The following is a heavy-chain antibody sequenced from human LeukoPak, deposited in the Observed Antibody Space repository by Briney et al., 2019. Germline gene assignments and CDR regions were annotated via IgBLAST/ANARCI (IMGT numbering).Heavy chain of an antibody. D-gene: IGHD6-6*01. V-gene: IGHV3-7*01. CDR3: ARVTQLAGLGNFDY. CDR1: GFTFRSSW. CDR2: IKQDGSER. Sequence: GGSLRLSCAASGFTFRSSWMTWVRQAPGKGLEWVANIKQDGSERYYVDSVKGRFTISRDNAKNSLYLQMNILRAEDTAVYYCARVTQLAGLGNFDYWGQGTLVTVSS. J-gene: IGHJ4*02.